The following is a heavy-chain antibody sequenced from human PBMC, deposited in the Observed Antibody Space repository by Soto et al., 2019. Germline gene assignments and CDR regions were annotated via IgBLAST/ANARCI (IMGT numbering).Heavy chain of an antibody. V-gene: IGHV4-59*01. CDR3: ARYNSYAIDY. CDR1: GGSISSDY. D-gene: IGHD2-8*01. J-gene: IGHJ4*02. Sequence: SETLSLTCTVSGGSISSDYWSWIRQPPGKGLEWIGYIYYSGSTNYNPSLKSRVTISVDTSKNQFSLKMTSVTAADRAMYFCARYNSYAIDYWGRGTLVTVSS. CDR2: IYYSGST.